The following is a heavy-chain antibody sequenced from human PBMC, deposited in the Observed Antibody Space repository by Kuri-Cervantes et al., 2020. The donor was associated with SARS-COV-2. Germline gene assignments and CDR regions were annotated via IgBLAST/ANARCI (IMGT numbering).Heavy chain of an antibody. CDR2: INHSGST. CDR3: ARHVRPEITIFGVVITADYFDY. V-gene: IGHV4-34*01. Sequence: GSLRLSCAVYGGSFSGYYWSWIRQPPGKGLEWIGEINHSGSTYYNPSLKSRVTITVDTSKNQFSLKLSSVTAADTAVYYCARHVRPEITIFGVVITADYFDYWGQGTLVTVSS. CDR1: GGSFSGYY. J-gene: IGHJ4*02. D-gene: IGHD3-3*01.